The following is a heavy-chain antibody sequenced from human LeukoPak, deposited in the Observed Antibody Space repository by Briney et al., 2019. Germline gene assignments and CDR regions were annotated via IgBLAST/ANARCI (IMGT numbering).Heavy chain of an antibody. D-gene: IGHD3-9*01. Sequence: GGSLRLSCAASIYTFRSYSMNWVRKAPGKGLEWVSSISSSSSYIYYADSVKGRFTISRDNAKNSLYLQMNSLRAEDTAVYYCARASPTLTGRPDYWGQGTLVTVSS. CDR3: ARASPTLTGRPDY. CDR1: IYTFRSYS. J-gene: IGHJ4*02. CDR2: ISSSSSYI. V-gene: IGHV3-21*01.